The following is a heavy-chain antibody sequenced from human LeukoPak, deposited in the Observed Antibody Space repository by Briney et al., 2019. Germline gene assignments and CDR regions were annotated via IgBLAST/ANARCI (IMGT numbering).Heavy chain of an antibody. D-gene: IGHD4-23*01. Sequence: GASVKVSCKASGYIFISHGISWGRQAPGQGLEWMGWISPHNSKTEYEQKFQGRVSMTRDRSTSTVYMELRSLRSDDTAVYYCARESPPLTTVITKYYQYFMDVWGKGTTVTVSS. CDR2: ISPHNSKT. J-gene: IGHJ6*03. V-gene: IGHV1-18*04. CDR3: ARESPPLTTVITKYYQYFMDV. CDR1: GYIFISHG.